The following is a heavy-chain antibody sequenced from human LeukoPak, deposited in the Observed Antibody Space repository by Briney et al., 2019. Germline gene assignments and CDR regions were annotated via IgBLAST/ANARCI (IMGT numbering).Heavy chain of an antibody. J-gene: IGHJ4*02. D-gene: IGHD3-22*01. CDR3: ARVLGYDSSGYSDY. Sequence: GGSLRLSCAAPGFTVSSNYMSWVRQAPGKGLEWVSVIYSGGSTYYADSVKGRFTISRDNSKNTLYLQMNSLRAEDTAVYYCARVLGYDSSGYSDYWGQGTLVTVSS. CDR1: GFTVSSNY. V-gene: IGHV3-53*01. CDR2: IYSGGST.